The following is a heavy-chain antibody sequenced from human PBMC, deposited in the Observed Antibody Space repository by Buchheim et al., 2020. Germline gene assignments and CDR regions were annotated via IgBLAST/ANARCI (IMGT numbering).Heavy chain of an antibody. D-gene: IGHD2-15*01. J-gene: IGHJ4*02. CDR3: ARVVVMVAATRGYFDF. CDR1: SALISDTSVY. V-gene: IGHV4-39*07. Sequence: QLQLQESGPRLVKPSETLSLTCAVSSALISDTSVYWAWVRQTPGKELEWIASLFSRGKTYYNPSLQSRVTMSGDMSKNEFSLKLSSVSAADTAMYYCARVVVMVAATRGYFDFWGQG. CDR2: LFSRGKT.